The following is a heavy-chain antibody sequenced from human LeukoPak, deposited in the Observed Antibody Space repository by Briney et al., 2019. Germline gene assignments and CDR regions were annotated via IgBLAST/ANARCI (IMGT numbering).Heavy chain of an antibody. Sequence: GASVRVSCRASGYTFTSSYMHWVRQAPGQGLEWMGVITPSRGSTTYAQKFQGRVTMTRDTSTSTVYMELSSLTSEDTAVYFCSRRSGGNSGFDPWGQGTLVTVSS. V-gene: IGHV1-46*01. CDR2: ITPSRGST. J-gene: IGHJ5*02. CDR3: SRRSGGNSGFDP. D-gene: IGHD2-21*02. CDR1: GYTFTSSY.